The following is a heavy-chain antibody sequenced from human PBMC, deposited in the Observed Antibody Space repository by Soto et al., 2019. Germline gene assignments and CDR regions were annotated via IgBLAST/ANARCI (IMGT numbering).Heavy chain of an antibody. CDR3: AFRHDDSSGYRLFDS. D-gene: IGHD3-22*01. CDR1: GGTFSSYA. CDR2: IIPIFGTA. J-gene: IGHJ4*02. Sequence: QVQLVQSGAEVKKPGSSVKVSCKASGGTFSSYAISWVRQAPGQGLEWMGGIIPIFGTAKYAQKFQGRVKITADKSTRTAYMEMSRLRSEDTAVYYCAFRHDDSSGYRLFDSWGQGTLVTVSS. V-gene: IGHV1-69*06.